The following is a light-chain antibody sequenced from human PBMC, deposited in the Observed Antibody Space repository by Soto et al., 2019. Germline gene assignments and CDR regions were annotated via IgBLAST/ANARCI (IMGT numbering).Light chain of an antibody. CDR2: DVS. Sequence: QSVLTQPASVSGSPGQSITISCTGTSTDVGRYNYVSWYQQHPGKAPKLMVYDVSNRPSWVSNRFSGSKSGITASLTISGLQAEDEADYYCPSYTSDPTYAFGTGTKVT. V-gene: IGLV2-14*01. CDR1: STDVGRYNY. J-gene: IGLJ1*01. CDR3: PSYTSDPTYA.